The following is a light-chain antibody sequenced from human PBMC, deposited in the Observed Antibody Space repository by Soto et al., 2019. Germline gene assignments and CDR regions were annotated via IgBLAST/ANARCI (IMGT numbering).Light chain of an antibody. Sequence: DIQMSQSPSSLSASVGDRVTIICLASQIVSTRLAWYQQKPGKAPKVLINAASNLRSGVPSRFSGSGSGTDFTLTIDGLQPEDFAVYYCQQSYITPPITFGQGTRLEIK. V-gene: IGKV1-39*01. J-gene: IGKJ5*01. CDR2: AAS. CDR1: QIVSTR. CDR3: QQSYITPPIT.